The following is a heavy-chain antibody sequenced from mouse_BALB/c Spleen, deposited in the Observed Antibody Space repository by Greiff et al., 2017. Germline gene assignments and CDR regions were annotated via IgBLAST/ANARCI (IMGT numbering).Heavy chain of an antibody. V-gene: IGHV1-4*02. J-gene: IGHJ2*01. CDR3: ARAYYGSSADY. CDR2: INPSSGYT. D-gene: IGHD1-1*01. CDR1: GYTFTSYT. Sequence: QVPLKQSAAELARPGASVKMSCKASGYTFTSYTMHWVKQRPGQGLEWIGYINPSSGYTEYNQKFKDKTTLTADKSSNTAYMQLSSLTSEDSAVYYCARAYYGSSADYWGQGTTRTVSA.